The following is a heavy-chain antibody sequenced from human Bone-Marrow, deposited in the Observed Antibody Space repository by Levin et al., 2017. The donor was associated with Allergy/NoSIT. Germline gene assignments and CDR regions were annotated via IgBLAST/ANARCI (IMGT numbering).Heavy chain of an antibody. CDR3: ARDLSFSGDDY. J-gene: IGHJ4*02. CDR1: GFSFDDYY. D-gene: IGHD4-17*01. CDR2: IGGRGPSI. V-gene: IGHV3-11*01. Sequence: GGSLRLSCAASGFSFDDYYMSWIRQAPGKGLEWISSIGGRGPSIYYADSVKGRFTISRDDARRSLFLQMTSLRADDTAVYYCARDLSFSGDDYWGQGTLLIVSS.